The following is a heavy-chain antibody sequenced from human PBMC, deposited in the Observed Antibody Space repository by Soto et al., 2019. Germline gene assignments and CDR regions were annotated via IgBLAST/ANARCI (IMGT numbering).Heavy chain of an antibody. V-gene: IGHV4-59*01. CDR1: GGSISNYY. CDR3: ARAVLPATAPFDY. D-gene: IGHD2-2*01. J-gene: IGHJ4*02. Sequence: QVQLQESGPRLVKPSETLSLTCIVSGGSISNYYWSWIRQPPGKGLEWIGYTYYSGSTNYNPSLQSRVTISVAPSNNQSSLKLSSVTAADTAVYYCARAVLPATAPFDYWGQGTLVTVSS. CDR2: TYYSGST.